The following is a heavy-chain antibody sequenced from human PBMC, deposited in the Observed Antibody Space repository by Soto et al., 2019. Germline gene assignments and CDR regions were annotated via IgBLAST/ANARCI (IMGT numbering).Heavy chain of an antibody. J-gene: IGHJ4*02. D-gene: IGHD2-15*01. Sequence: GASVKVSCKASGYTFTSYYMHWVRQAPGQGLEWMGIINPSGGSTSYAQKFQGRVTMTRDTSTSTVYMELSSLRSEDTAVYYCARDEGVVVAAIHYDGAPFDYWGQGTLVPVSS. V-gene: IGHV1-46*03. CDR3: ARDEGVVVAAIHYDGAPFDY. CDR2: INPSGGST. CDR1: GYTFTSYY.